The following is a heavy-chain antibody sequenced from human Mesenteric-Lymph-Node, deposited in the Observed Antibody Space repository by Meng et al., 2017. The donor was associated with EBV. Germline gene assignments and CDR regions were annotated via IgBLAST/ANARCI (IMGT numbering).Heavy chain of an antibody. D-gene: IGHD1-1*01. Sequence: GQLQGSGPGLVKPSETLYVTCAHSGDYMNNNRWWSWVRQPPGRGLEWIGEIFQTGSTNYSPSLRSRVTISLDKSMNQFSLKLSSVTAADTAVYYCARDVVPLDPESRADWGPGTLVTVSS. CDR2: IFQTGST. CDR1: GDYMNNNRW. V-gene: IGHV4-4*02. J-gene: IGHJ4*02. CDR3: ARDVVPLDPESRAD.